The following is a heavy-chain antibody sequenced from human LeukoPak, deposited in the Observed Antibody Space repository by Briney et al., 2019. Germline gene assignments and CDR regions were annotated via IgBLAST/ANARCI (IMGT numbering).Heavy chain of an antibody. CDR1: GYTFTNYY. V-gene: IGHV1-46*01. D-gene: IGHD3-16*01. CDR3: ARERQSWDYYYGMDV. Sequence: ASVKVSCKASGYTFTNYYMHWVRQAPGQGLERMGIINPSGGSTSYAQKFQGRVTMTRDTSTSTVDMELSSLRSEDTAVYYCARERQSWDYYYGMDVWGQGTTVTVSS. CDR2: INPSGGST. J-gene: IGHJ6*02.